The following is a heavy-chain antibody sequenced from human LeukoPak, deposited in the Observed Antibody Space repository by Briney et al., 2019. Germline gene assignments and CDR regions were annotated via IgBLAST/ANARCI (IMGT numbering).Heavy chain of an antibody. CDR1: GYTFTSYG. CDR2: INAYNGDT. Sequence: GASVKVSCKASGYTFTSYGISWVRQAPGQGLEWMGWINAYNGDTNYAQKLQGRVTMTTDTSTSTAYMELRSLRSDDTAVYYCARAVSRWIQLDAFDIWGEGTMVTVSS. CDR3: ARAVSRWIQLDAFDI. D-gene: IGHD5-18*01. V-gene: IGHV1-18*01. J-gene: IGHJ3*02.